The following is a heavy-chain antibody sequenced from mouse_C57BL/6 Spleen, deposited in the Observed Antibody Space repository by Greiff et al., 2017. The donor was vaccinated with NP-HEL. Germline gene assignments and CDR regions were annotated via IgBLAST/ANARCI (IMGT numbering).Heavy chain of an antibody. V-gene: IGHV1-50*01. CDR1: GYTFTSYW. J-gene: IGHJ3*01. CDR3: ATAY. CDR2: IDPSDSYT. Sequence: VQLQQSGAELVKPGASVKLSCKASGYTFTSYWMQWVKQRPGQGLEWIGEIDPSDSYTNYNQKFKGKATLTVDTSSSTAYMQLSSLTSEDSAVYYCATAYWGQGTLVTVSA.